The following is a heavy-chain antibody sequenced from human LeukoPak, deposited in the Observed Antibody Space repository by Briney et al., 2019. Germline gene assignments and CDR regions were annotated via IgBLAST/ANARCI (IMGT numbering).Heavy chain of an antibody. CDR1: GGYISSYY. J-gene: IGHJ5*02. CDR3: ERQFRREYSSGWYTGVDWFDP. CDR2: VYYTGST. D-gene: IGHD6-19*01. Sequence: SETLSLTCTVSGGYISSYYWSWIRQPPGEGLEWIGYVYYTGSTNYNPSLKSRVTISVDTSENQFSRKLSSVTAADTAVYYCERQFRREYSSGWYTGVDWFDPWGQGTLVTVSS. V-gene: IGHV4-59*08.